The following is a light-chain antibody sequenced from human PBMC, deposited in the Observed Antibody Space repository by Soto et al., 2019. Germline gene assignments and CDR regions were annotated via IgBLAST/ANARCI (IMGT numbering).Light chain of an antibody. V-gene: IGKV3D-15*01. CDR1: QSVSSN. CDR3: QQYNNWPPGT. Sequence: EIVMTQSPATLSVSPGERATLSCRASQSVSSNLAWYQQKPGQAPRLLIYGASIRATGIPARFSGSGSGTEFTLTISSLQSEDFAVYCCQQYNNWPPGTFGQGTKLEIK. J-gene: IGKJ2*01. CDR2: GAS.